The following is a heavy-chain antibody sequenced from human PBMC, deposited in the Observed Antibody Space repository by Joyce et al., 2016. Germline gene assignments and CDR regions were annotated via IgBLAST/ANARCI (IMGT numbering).Heavy chain of an antibody. CDR1: GYTFTDYP. Sequence: QVQLVQSGAAVMQPGASLKISCKASGYTFTDYPLHWVRQAPGERLEWMGWINTANGNTQYSQKFQGRVDSTRDTSANTAYMELSSLRSGDTALYFCARVSYFSSGSQFDHWGQGTLVPVSS. D-gene: IGHD3-10*01. CDR3: ARVSYFSSGSQFDH. J-gene: IGHJ4*02. V-gene: IGHV1-3*04. CDR2: INTANGNT.